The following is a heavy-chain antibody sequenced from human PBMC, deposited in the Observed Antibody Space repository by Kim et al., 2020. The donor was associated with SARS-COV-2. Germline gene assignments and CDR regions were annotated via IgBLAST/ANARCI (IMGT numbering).Heavy chain of an antibody. J-gene: IGHJ6*02. CDR1: GFTFSSYA. CDR3: AKSVNDIVVVPAAIRTSAYYGVDV. Sequence: GGSLRLSCAASGFTFSSYAMSWVRQAPGKGLEWVSAISGSGGSTYYADSVKGRFTISRDNSKNTLYLQMNRLRAEDTAVYYCAKSVNDIVVVPAAIRTSAYYGVDVWGQGTTVNV. CDR2: ISGSGGST. V-gene: IGHV3-23*01. D-gene: IGHD2-2*02.